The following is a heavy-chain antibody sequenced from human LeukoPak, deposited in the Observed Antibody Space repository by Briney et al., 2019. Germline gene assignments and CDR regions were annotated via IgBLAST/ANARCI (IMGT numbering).Heavy chain of an antibody. Sequence: ASVKVSCKASGYTFTGYYMHWVRQAPGQGLEWMGWINPNSGDTNYAQKFQGRVTMTRNTSISTAYMELSSLRSEDTAVYYCARGYSSSWYVDYYYYMDVWGKGTTVTISS. J-gene: IGHJ6*03. D-gene: IGHD6-13*01. CDR3: ARGYSSSWYVDYYYYMDV. V-gene: IGHV1-2*02. CDR1: GYTFTGYY. CDR2: INPNSGDT.